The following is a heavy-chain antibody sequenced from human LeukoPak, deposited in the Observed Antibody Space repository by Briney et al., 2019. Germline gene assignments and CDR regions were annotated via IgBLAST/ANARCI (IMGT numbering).Heavy chain of an antibody. Sequence: ASVKVSCKASGYTFTGYYMHWVRQAPGQGLEWMGWINPNSGGTNYAQKFQGRVTMTRDTSISTAYMELTRLRSDDTAIYYCARDNGDYWFDYWGQGTLVTVSS. CDR3: ARDNGDYWFDY. CDR1: GYTFTGYY. CDR2: INPNSGGT. J-gene: IGHJ4*02. D-gene: IGHD4-17*01. V-gene: IGHV1-2*02.